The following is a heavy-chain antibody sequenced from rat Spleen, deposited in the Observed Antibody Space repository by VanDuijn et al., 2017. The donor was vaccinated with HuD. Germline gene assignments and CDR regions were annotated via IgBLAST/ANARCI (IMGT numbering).Heavy chain of an antibody. CDR1: GFTFSNYD. D-gene: IGHD1-7*01. J-gene: IGHJ2*01. Sequence: EVQLVESGGGLVQPGRSLKLSCAASGFTFSNYDMAWVRQAPTKGLEWVASISTSGGSTYYRDSVKGRFTVSRDNAKSTLYLQMDSLRSEDTATYYCARYYGYYFDYWGQGVMVTVSS. CDR2: ISTSGGST. CDR3: ARYYGYYFDY. V-gene: IGHV5-25*01.